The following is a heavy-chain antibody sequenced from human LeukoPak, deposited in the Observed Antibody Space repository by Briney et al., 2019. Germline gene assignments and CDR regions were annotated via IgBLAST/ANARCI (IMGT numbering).Heavy chain of an antibody. Sequence: PGGSLRLSCAASGVTLSGYWIHWVRQAPGKGLVWVARINPDGSITSYADSVKGRITISRDNAKNTLYLQMNSLRAEDTAVYYCARDFDGAHDYWGQGTLVTVSS. J-gene: IGHJ4*02. D-gene: IGHD3-9*01. CDR3: ARDFDGAHDY. V-gene: IGHV3-74*01. CDR2: INPDGSIT. CDR1: GVTLSGYW.